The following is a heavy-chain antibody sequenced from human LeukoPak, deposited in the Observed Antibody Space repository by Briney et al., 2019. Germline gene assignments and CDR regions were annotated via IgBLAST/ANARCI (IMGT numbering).Heavy chain of an antibody. CDR2: INHSGST. CDR1: GGSFSGYY. V-gene: IGHV4-34*01. J-gene: IGHJ3*02. CDR3: ARRVRGVIITGAFDI. D-gene: IGHD3-10*01. Sequence: PSETLSLTCAVYGGSFSGYYWSWIRQPPGKGLEWIGEINHSGSTNYNPSLKSRVTISVDTSKNRFSLRLSSVTAADTAVYYCARRVRGVIITGAFDIWGQGTMVTVSS.